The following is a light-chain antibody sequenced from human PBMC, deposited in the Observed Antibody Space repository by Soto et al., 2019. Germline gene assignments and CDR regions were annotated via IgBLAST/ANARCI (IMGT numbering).Light chain of an antibody. CDR1: SIDVGGYNY. Sequence: QSALTEPASVSGSPGQSVTISCSGTSIDVGGYNYGSWYQQHPGKAPKLMIYDVSNRPSGVSNRFSGSKSGNTASLTISGLQAEDEADYYCSSYTSSRTLYVFGTGTKVTVL. CDR3: SSYTSSRTLYV. J-gene: IGLJ1*01. CDR2: DVS. V-gene: IGLV2-14*01.